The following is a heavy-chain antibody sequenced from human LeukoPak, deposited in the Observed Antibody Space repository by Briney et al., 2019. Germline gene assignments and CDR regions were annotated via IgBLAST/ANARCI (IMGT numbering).Heavy chain of an antibody. D-gene: IGHD3-22*01. V-gene: IGHV5-51*01. J-gene: IGHJ4*02. CDR2: IYPGDSDT. CDR1: GYSFTSYW. CDR3: ARRPYYYDSSGYKGPFDY. Sequence: GESLKISCKGSGYSFTSYWIGWVRQMPGKGLEWMGIIYPGDSDTRYSPSFQGQVTISADKSISTAYLQWSSLEASDTAMYYCARRPYYYDSSGYKGPFDYWGQGTLVTVSS.